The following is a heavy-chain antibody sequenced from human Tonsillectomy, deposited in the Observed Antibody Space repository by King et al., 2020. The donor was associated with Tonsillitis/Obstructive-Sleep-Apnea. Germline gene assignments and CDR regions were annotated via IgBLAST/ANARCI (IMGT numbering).Heavy chain of an antibody. Sequence: VQLVESGAEVKKPGASVTVSCKASGYTFTSYDITWVRQAPGQGLEWMGWSRPNNGDTNYAQKLQGRVTMTSDTSTTTAYMELRSLRSDDTAVYYCARDYYDSSGYYHGYFQHWGEGTLVTVPS. V-gene: IGHV1-18*01. D-gene: IGHD3-22*01. CDR2: SRPNNGDT. J-gene: IGHJ1*01. CDR1: GYTFTSYD. CDR3: ARDYYDSSGYYHGYFQH.